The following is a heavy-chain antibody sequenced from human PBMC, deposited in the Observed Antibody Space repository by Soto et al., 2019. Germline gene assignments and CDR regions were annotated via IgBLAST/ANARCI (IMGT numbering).Heavy chain of an antibody. CDR1: GGSISRGGFY. D-gene: IGHD2-2*01. J-gene: IGHJ4*02. CDR2: IYYSGST. Sequence: TPSLPRPVSGGSISRGGFYWSWIPQHPGKGLEWIGYIYYSGSTYYNPSLKSRVTISVDTSKNQFSLKLSSVTAADTAVYYCARGRSSTSPYPIGYWGQGTLVTVSS. V-gene: IGHV4-31*03. CDR3: ARGRSSTSPYPIGY.